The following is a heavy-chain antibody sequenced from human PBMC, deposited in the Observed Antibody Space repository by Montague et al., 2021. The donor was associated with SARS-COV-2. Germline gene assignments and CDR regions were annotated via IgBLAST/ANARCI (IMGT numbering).Heavy chain of an antibody. CDR2: INHGGST. CDR1: GTSFSGYY. J-gene: IGHJ4*02. D-gene: IGHD3-3*01. V-gene: IGHV4-34*01. Sequence: SETLSLTCAVHGTSFSGYYWNWIRQPPGKGLEWIGEINHGGSTKYSPSLKSRLTISVDTSKNRFSLKLSSVTAADTAVYYCARAGITIFGVVTHYDYWGQGTLVTVSS. CDR3: ARAGITIFGVVTHYDY.